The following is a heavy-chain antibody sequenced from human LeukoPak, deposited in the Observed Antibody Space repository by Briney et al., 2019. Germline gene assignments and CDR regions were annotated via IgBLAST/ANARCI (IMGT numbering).Heavy chain of an antibody. CDR1: GGSISSSSYY. D-gene: IGHD6-19*01. CDR2: IYYSGST. J-gene: IGHJ3*02. V-gene: IGHV4-39*07. CDR3: ARVGGKGRQWLTRRDAFDI. Sequence: PSETLSLTCTVSGGSISSSSYYWGWIRQPPGKGLEWIGSIYYSGSTNYNPSLKSRVTISVDTSKNQFSLKLSSVTAADTAVYYCARVGGKGRQWLTRRDAFDIWGQGTMVTVSS.